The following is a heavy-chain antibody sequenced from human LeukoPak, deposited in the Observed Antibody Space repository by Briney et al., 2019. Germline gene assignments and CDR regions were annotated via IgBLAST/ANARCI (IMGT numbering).Heavy chain of an antibody. Sequence: PGGSLRLSCTASGFTLGDYAMSWVRQAPGKGLEWVCFIRSKLHGGTTEYAASVKDRFTISRDDSKNIAYLQMNSLKNEDTAVYYCTRDRGYSYGYGDYWGQGTLVTVSS. CDR3: TRDRGYSYGYGDY. V-gene: IGHV3-49*04. CDR1: GFTLGDYA. J-gene: IGHJ4*02. CDR2: IRSKLHGGTT. D-gene: IGHD5-18*01.